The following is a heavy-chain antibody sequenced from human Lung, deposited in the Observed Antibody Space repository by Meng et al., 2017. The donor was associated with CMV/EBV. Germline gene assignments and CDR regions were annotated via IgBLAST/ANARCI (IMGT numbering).Heavy chain of an antibody. Sequence: GQLVQEGGAVKKHGASVTFSCKASGYTFTNSGITWVRQDPAEGLEWMGWNNAYNGDTNYAQTLKGRVTMTTDTSKSTASLDLSSLSSEDTAVYYCARDPSNTSGRYAYFDYWGQGTLVTVSS. D-gene: IGHD6-19*01. V-gene: IGHV1-18*01. CDR2: NNAYNGDT. CDR1: GYTFTNSG. J-gene: IGHJ4*02. CDR3: ARDPSNTSGRYAYFDY.